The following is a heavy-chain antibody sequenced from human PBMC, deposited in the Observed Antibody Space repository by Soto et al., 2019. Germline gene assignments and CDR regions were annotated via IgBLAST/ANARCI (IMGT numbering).Heavy chain of an antibody. V-gene: IGHV3-23*01. CDR2: ISLGGGST. CDR3: ARPRSGSNGGKLDY. J-gene: IGHJ4*02. Sequence: EVQLLESGGDLVQPGGSLRLSCAASGFTFSSYAMSWVRQAPGKGLEWVSSISLGGGSTYFADSVKGRFTISIDNSKHSLYLQMNSLRPEDTAVYYCARPRSGSNGGKLDYWRQGTMVTVSS. CDR1: GFTFSSYA. D-gene: IGHD1-26*01.